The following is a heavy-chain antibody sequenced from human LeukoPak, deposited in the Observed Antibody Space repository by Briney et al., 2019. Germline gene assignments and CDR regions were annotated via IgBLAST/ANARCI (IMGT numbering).Heavy chain of an antibody. CDR2: INSYSGGT. J-gene: IGHJ4*02. CDR1: GYTFTGAY. D-gene: IGHD6-13*01. Sequence: ASVKVSCKASGYTFTGAYIHWVRQAPGQGPEWMGWINSYSGGTNYAQKFQGRVTLTRDTSLGTAYMELSRLRSDDRAVYYCARQGEAASFDYWGQGTLVTVSS. V-gene: IGHV1-2*02. CDR3: ARQGEAASFDY.